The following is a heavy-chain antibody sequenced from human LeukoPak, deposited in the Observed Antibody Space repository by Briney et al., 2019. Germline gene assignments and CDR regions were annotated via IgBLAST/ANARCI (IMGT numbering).Heavy chain of an antibody. CDR2: ISGSGGST. CDR1: GFTFSSYA. D-gene: IGHD3-16*01. V-gene: IGHV3-23*01. CDR3: AENSRNAGITSYYYYGMDV. J-gene: IGHJ6*02. Sequence: GGSLRLSCAASGFTFSSYAMSWVRQAPGKGLEWVSAISGSGGSTYYADSVKGRFTISRDNSKNTLYLQMNSLRAEDTAVYYCAENSRNAGITSYYYYGMDVWGQGTTVTVSS.